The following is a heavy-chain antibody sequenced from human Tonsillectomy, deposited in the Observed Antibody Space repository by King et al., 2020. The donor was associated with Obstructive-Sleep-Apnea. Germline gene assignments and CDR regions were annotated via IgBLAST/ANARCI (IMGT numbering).Heavy chain of an antibody. Sequence: GGGVVQPGRSLRLSCAASGFTFSNYGMHWVSQAPGKGLEWVAVISYDGSNKYYADSVKGRFTISRDNSKTTLYVQMNSLRPEDTAVYFCAKEMIAAAATGGMDVWGQGTTVTVSS. CDR3: AKEMIAAAATGGMDV. CDR2: ISYDGSNK. V-gene: IGHV3-30*18. D-gene: IGHD6-13*01. J-gene: IGHJ6*02. CDR1: GFTFSNYG.